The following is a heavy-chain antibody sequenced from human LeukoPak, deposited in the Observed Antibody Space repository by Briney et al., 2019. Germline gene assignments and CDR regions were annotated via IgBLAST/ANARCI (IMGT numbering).Heavy chain of an antibody. CDR1: GGSISSYY. V-gene: IGHV4-59*01. CDR3: ARVNGDYYYYYGMDV. J-gene: IGHJ6*02. CDR2: IYHSGST. Sequence: PSETLSLTCTVSGGSISSYYWSWIRQPPGKGLEWIGYIYHSGSTNYNPSLKSRVTISVDTSKNQFSLKLSSVTAADTAVYYCARVNGDYYYYYGMDVWGQGTTVTVSS. D-gene: IGHD4-17*01.